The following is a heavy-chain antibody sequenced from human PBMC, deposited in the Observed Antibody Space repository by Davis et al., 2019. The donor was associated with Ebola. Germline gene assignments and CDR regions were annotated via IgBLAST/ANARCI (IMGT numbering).Heavy chain of an antibody. CDR3: TRDLVYWYESRRESHDWIDP. CDR2: FRSKAYGETT. V-gene: IGHV3-49*04. Sequence: PGGSLRLSCTTSGFTFANYAMGWVRQAPGKRPEWLCLFRSKAYGETTEYAASVRGRFTISRDDSKSIAYLQMNSLKTEDTALYYCTRDLVYWYESRRESHDWIDPWDQGTLVTVSP. CDR1: GFTFANYA. J-gene: IGHJ5*02. D-gene: IGHD3-22*01.